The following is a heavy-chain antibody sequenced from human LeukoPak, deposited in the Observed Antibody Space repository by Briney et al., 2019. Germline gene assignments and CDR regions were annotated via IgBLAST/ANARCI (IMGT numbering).Heavy chain of an antibody. CDR2: VYYTGST. J-gene: IGHJ4*02. CDR3: ARLSGSPWR. V-gene: IGHV4-59*02. D-gene: IGHD1-26*01. Sequence: PSETLSLTCTVSGGSVSGHYWSWIRQPPGKGLEWIGYVYYTGSTNYNPSLKSRVTISVDMSKNQFSLRLSSVTAADTAVYFCARLSGSPWRWDQGTLVTVSS. CDR1: GGSVSGHY.